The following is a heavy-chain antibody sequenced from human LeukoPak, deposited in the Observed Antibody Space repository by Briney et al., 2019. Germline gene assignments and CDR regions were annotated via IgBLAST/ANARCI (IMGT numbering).Heavy chain of an antibody. CDR2: IYNSGTT. V-gene: IGHV4-59*01. J-gene: IGHJ3*02. Sequence: SETLSLTCTVSGGSISGYYWSWIRQPPGEGLKGIGYIYNSGTTNYNPSLKSRVTMSVDTSKNQFSLKLTSVTAADTAVYYCTRYRAFDIWGRGTLVTVSS. CDR3: TRYRAFDI. CDR1: GGSISGYY.